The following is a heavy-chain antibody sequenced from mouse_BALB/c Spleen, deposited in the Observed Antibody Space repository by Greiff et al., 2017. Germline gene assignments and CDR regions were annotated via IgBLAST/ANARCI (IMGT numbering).Heavy chain of an antibody. CDR2: IYPGSGNT. J-gene: IGHJ2*01. Sequence: QVQLQQSGPELVKPGASVKISCKASGYTFTDYYINWVKQKPGQGLEWIGWIYPGSGNTKYNEKFKGKATLTVDTSSSTAYMQLSSLTSEDTAVYFCARSTTVVATDYFDYWGQGTTLTVSS. CDR3: ARSTTVVATDYFDY. CDR1: GYTFTDYY. D-gene: IGHD1-1*01. V-gene: IGHV1-84*02.